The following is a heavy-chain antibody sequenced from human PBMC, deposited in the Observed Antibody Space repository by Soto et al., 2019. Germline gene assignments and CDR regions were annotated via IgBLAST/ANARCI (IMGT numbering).Heavy chain of an antibody. CDR2: IYYSGST. V-gene: IGHV4-61*01. CDR1: GGSVSSGSYY. Sequence: SETLSLTCTVSGGSVSSGSYYWSWIRQPPGKGLEWIGYIYYSGSTNYNPSLKSRVTISVDTSKNQFSLKLSSVTAADTAVYYCARALDFWSGYGMDVWGQGTXVTVSS. J-gene: IGHJ6*02. D-gene: IGHD3-3*01. CDR3: ARALDFWSGYGMDV.